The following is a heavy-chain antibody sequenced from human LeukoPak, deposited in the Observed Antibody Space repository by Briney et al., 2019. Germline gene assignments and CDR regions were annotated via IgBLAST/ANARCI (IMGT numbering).Heavy chain of an antibody. CDR1: GGSFSGYY. J-gene: IGHJ6*03. Sequence: SETLSLTCAVYGGSFSGYYWSWIRQPPGKGLEWIGEINHSGSTNYNPSLKSRVTISVDTSKSQFSLKLSSVTAADTAVYYCARVYYDSSGYYYYYYMDVWGKGTTVTVSS. CDR2: INHSGST. CDR3: ARVYYDSSGYYYYYYMDV. V-gene: IGHV4-34*01. D-gene: IGHD3-22*01.